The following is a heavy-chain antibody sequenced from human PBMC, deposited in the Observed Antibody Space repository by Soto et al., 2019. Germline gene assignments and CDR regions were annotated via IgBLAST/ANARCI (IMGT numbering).Heavy chain of an antibody. Sequence: QVQLVQSGAEVKKPGASVKVSCTTSGYTFTLFGITWVRQAPGQGLEWMGWISPYNGDTKYAEKLEGRVTLTTDTSTDTAYMDLTSLTSDDTAEYYCARGGQFRYCDYWGQGTLVTVSS. CDR3: ARGGQFRYCDY. J-gene: IGHJ4*02. CDR2: ISPYNGDT. V-gene: IGHV1-18*01. CDR1: GYTFTLFG. D-gene: IGHD2-21*01.